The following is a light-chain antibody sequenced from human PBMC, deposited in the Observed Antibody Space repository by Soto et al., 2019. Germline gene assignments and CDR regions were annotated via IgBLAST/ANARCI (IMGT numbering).Light chain of an antibody. CDR3: ETWDSKTGV. CDR1: SGHSSYI. CDR2: LEGSGSY. Sequence: QLVLTQSSSASASLGSSVKLTCTLSSGHSSYIIAWHQQQPGKAPRYLMKLEGSGSYNKGSGVPDRFSGSSSGADRYLTISHLQSEDEADYYCETWDSKTGVFGGGAKHTV. V-gene: IGLV4-60*03. J-gene: IGLJ2*01.